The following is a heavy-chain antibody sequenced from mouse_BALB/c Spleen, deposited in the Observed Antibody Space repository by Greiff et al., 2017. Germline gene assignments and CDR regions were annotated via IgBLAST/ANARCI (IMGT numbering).Heavy chain of an antibody. J-gene: IGHJ1*01. CDR2: IYPGDGDT. D-gene: IGHD2-1*01. CDR1: GYAFSSYW. Sequence: QVQLQQSGAELVRPGSSVKISCKASGYAFSSYWMNWVKQRPGQGLEWIGQIYPGDGDTNYNGKFKGKATLTADKSSSTAYMQLSSLTSEDSAVYFCARGGNSRFDVWGAGTTVTVSS. CDR3: ARGGNSRFDV. V-gene: IGHV1-80*01.